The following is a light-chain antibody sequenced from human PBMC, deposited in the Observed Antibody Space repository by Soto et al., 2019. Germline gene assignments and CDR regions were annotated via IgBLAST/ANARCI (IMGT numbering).Light chain of an antibody. V-gene: IGKV1-39*01. CDR3: QQRYSTPLT. CDR2: AAA. CDR1: QSISTY. J-gene: IGKJ3*01. Sequence: DIQMTQSPSSLSASVGDRVTITCRASQSISTYLNWYQQKPGKAPKLLIYAAASLQSGVASRFSGRGSGTDVTLPISGLQPEGFATYYCQQRYSTPLTFGAGTQVDIK.